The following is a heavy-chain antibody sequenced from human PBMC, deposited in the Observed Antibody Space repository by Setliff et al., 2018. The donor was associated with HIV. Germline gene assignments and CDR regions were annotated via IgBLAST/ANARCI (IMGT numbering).Heavy chain of an antibody. CDR1: GGSISSGSYY. J-gene: IGHJ3*02. D-gene: IGHD1-26*01. CDR3: ARPAGKGSYYGDDAFDI. Sequence: PSETLSLTCTVSGGSISSGSYYWSWIRQPAGKGLEWIGRIYTSGSTNYHPSLKSRVTISIDTSKNQLSLKLSSVTAADTAVYYCARPAGKGSYYGDDAFDIWGQGTMVTVSS. CDR2: IYTSGST. V-gene: IGHV4-61*02.